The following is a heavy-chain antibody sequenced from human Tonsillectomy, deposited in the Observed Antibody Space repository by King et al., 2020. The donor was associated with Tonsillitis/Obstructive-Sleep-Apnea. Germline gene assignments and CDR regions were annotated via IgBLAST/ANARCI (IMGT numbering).Heavy chain of an antibody. CDR2: ISGRGDGT. V-gene: IGHV3-23*04. CDR1: GFTFSSYA. Sequence: EVQLVESGGGLVQPGGSLRLSCAASGFTFSSYAMSWVRQAPGKGREWGSAISGRGDGTNYADSVRGRFTISRDNSKNTLYLQLNSLRAEDTAVYYCAKDRKWELLGAFDIWGQGTMVTVSS. D-gene: IGHD1-26*01. J-gene: IGHJ3*02. CDR3: AKDRKWELLGAFDI.